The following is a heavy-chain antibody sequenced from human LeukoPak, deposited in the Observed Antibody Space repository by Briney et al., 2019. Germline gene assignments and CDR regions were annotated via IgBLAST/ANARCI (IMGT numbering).Heavy chain of an antibody. Sequence: SETLSLTCTVSGGSISSYYWSWIRQPPGKGLEWIGYIYYSGSTNYNPSLKSRVTISVDTSKNQFSLKLSSVTAADTAVYYCARDERQWTGFDYWGQGTLVTASS. D-gene: IGHD6-19*01. J-gene: IGHJ4*02. CDR1: GGSISSYY. V-gene: IGHV4-59*01. CDR2: IYYSGST. CDR3: ARDERQWTGFDY.